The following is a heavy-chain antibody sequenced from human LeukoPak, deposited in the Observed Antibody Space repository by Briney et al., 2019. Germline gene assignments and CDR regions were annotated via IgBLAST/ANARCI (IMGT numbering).Heavy chain of an antibody. V-gene: IGHV1-2*02. CDR3: ARVPYSTDFDY. CDR2: INPNSGDT. CDR1: GCTFTGSY. D-gene: IGHD6-13*01. J-gene: IGHJ4*02. Sequence: GASVKLSCKTSGCTFTGSYLHWVRQAPGQGLEWMGWINPNSGDTNYAQKFQARVTMTTFTSISTAYMELSSLRSDDTAIYYCARVPYSTDFDYWGLGTLVTVSS.